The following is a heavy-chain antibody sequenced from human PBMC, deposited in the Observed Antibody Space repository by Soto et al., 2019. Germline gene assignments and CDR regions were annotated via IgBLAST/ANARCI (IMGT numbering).Heavy chain of an antibody. CDR1: GYTFTNSG. V-gene: IGHV1-18*01. CDR3: ARCTHGSTTCYGRLDI. CDR2: ISGYNGNT. J-gene: IGHJ3*02. Sequence: QGQLVQSGAEVKKPGASVKVSCKASGYTFTNSGMSWVRQAPGQGLELMGWISGYNGNTNYAQKFQGRVTMTTDTSTSTGFLDLRSLRSDDTAVYYCARCTHGSTTCYGRLDIWGQGTMVTVSS. D-gene: IGHD2-2*01.